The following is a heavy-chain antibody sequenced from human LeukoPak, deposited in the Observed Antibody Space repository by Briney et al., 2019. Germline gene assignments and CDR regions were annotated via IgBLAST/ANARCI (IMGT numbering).Heavy chain of an antibody. J-gene: IGHJ4*02. CDR2: TYYRSKWYD. Sequence: TLSLTCAISGDSVSSGSAAWSWIRQSPSRGLEWLGRTYYRSKWYDDYAVSVKSRITINPDTSKNQFSLQLTSVTPEDTAVYYCARYLGIGSQRYYFDYWGQGTLVAVS. CDR1: GDSVSSGSAA. CDR3: ARYLGIGSQRYYFDY. V-gene: IGHV6-1*01. D-gene: IGHD6-19*01.